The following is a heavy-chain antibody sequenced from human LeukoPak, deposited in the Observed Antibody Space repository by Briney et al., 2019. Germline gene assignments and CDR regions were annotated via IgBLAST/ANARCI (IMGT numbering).Heavy chain of an antibody. CDR3: ARGRRMTDIGVAGSFDL. J-gene: IGHJ3*01. V-gene: IGHV4-34*01. D-gene: IGHD2-15*01. CDR1: RGSFIGYY. Sequence: SETLSLTCAVYRGSFIGYYWSWIRQPPGKGLEWIADISQNGMTNYNPSLKSRVTMSVDSSKKQFSLMLTSVTAADTAVYYCARGRRMTDIGVAGSFDLWGQGTLVSVSS. CDR2: ISQNGMT.